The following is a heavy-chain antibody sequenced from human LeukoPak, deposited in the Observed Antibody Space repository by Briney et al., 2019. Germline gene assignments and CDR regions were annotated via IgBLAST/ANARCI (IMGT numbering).Heavy chain of an antibody. Sequence: PSETLSLTCTVSGGSISSYYWSWIRQPPGKGLEWIGYIYDSGNTNNNPSLKSRVTISVDTSKNQCSLKLSSVTAADTAVYYCARGGDPHYGMDVWGQGTTVTVSS. J-gene: IGHJ6*02. CDR2: IYDSGNT. CDR1: GGSISSYY. V-gene: IGHV4-59*01. CDR3: ARGGDPHYGMDV. D-gene: IGHD2-21*01.